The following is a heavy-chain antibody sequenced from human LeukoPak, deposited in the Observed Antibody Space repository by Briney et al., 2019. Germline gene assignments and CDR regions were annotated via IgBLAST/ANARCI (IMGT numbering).Heavy chain of an antibody. CDR2: ISSDGRST. CDR1: GFTFSTYW. J-gene: IGHJ4*02. D-gene: IGHD3-10*01. V-gene: IGHV3-74*01. Sequence: PGGSLRLSCAASGFTFSTYWMHWVRQTPGKGLVWVSRISSDGRSTYYADSVKGRFTISRDNAKNTLYLQMNSLRAEDTGVYYCARGARDGSGNYLFNYWGQGTPVTVSS. CDR3: ARGARDGSGNYLFNY.